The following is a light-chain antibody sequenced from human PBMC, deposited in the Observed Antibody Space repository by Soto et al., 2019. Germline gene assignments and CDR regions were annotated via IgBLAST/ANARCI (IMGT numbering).Light chain of an antibody. CDR2: SAS. J-gene: IGKJ4*01. V-gene: IGKV3-15*01. CDR1: QSVSSN. CDR3: HQRRQWPLT. Sequence: EIVMTQSPATLSVSPGERSTLSCGASQSVSSNLAWYQQKPGQAPRLLIYSASTRATGIPDRFSGSGSGTEFTLTISSLQSEDFAVYYCHQRRQWPLTFGGGTKVDIK.